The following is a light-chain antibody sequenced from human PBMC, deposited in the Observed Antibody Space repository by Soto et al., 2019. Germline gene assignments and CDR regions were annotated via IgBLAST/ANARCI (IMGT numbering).Light chain of an antibody. Sequence: QSVLSQPPSASGTPGQRVTVSCSGSTSDIGTNAVNWFQHVPGTAPRLLIYTNNLRPSGVPDRFSASKSGTSASLAISGPQSEDEADYYCATWHDYFYVFGTGTKLTVL. CDR3: ATWHDYFYV. CDR1: TSDIGTNA. J-gene: IGLJ1*01. V-gene: IGLV1-44*01. CDR2: TNN.